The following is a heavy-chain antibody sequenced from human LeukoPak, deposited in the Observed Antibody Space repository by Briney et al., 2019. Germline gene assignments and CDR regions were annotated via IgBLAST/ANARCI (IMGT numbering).Heavy chain of an antibody. D-gene: IGHD6-19*01. CDR2: INPNSGGT. CDR3: ARGPHIAVAGTYGAFDI. V-gene: IGHV1-2*02. J-gene: IGHJ3*02. CDR1: GYTFTGYY. Sequence: ASVKVSCKASGYTFTGYYMHWVRQAPGQGLEWMGWINPNSGGTNYAQKFQGRVTMTRDTSISTAYMELSRLRSDDTAVYYCARGPHIAVAGTYGAFDIWGQGTMVTVSS.